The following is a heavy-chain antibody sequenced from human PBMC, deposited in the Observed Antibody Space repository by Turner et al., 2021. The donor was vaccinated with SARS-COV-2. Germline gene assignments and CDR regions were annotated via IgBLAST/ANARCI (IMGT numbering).Heavy chain of an antibody. CDR1: GASFSGYY. V-gene: IGHV4-34*01. CDR3: ARGIKGVLMSGSYYYYGMDV. CDR2: INHSGST. Sequence: QVQLQQRGAGLLKPSETLSLTCAVYGASFSGYYWSWIRQLPGKGLEWIGEINHSGSTNYNPSLKSRVTISVDTSKNQFSLKLSSVTAADTAVYYCARGIKGVLMSGSYYYYGMDVWGQGTTVTVSS. D-gene: IGHD1-26*01. J-gene: IGHJ6*02.